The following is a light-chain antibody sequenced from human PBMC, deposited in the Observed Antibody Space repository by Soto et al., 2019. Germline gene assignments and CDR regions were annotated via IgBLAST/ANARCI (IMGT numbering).Light chain of an antibody. CDR2: GDN. CDR1: SSNIGTNT. Sequence: QTVVTQSPSASGTPGQRVTISCSGSSSNIGTNTVNWYQQLPGTAPKLLIYGDNQRPSGVPDRFSGSKSGTSASLAISGLQSEDEADYYCAAWDDSLNGYVFAAGTKVTVL. CDR3: AAWDDSLNGYV. J-gene: IGLJ1*01. V-gene: IGLV1-44*01.